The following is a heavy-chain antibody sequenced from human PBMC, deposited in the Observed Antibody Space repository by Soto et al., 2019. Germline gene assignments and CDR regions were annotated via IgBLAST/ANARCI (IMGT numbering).Heavy chain of an antibody. Sequence: WTWLRQLPDKGPEWIGYVFSSGQTFYNPSLESRLALSIDTAENRFSLNLTSVTAADTAIYYCATMKRVAYHWYFDHWGRGALVAVSS. CDR3: ATMKRVAYHWYFDH. J-gene: IGHJ2*01. V-gene: IGHV4-31*02. D-gene: IGHD2-21*01. CDR2: VFSSGQT.